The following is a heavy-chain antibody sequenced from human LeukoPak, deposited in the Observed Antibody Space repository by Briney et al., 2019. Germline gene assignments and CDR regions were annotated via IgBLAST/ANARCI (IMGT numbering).Heavy chain of an antibody. CDR3: ARDWQPPGARIDY. J-gene: IGHJ4*02. CDR1: GGSISSSSYY. Sequence: SETLSLTCTVSGGSISSSSYYWGWIRQPPGKGLEWIGSIYYSGSTYYNPSLKRRVTISVDTSKNQFSLKLSSVTAADTAVYYCARDWQPPGARIDYWGQGTLVTVSS. CDR2: IYYSGST. D-gene: IGHD6-13*01. V-gene: IGHV4-39*07.